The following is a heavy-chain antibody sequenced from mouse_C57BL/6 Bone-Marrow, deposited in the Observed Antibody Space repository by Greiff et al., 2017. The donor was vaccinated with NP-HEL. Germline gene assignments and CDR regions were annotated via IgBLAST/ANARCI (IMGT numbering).Heavy chain of an antibody. CDR2: IDPSDSYT. J-gene: IGHJ1*03. CDR3: ARSPLYYYGSSYLYWYFDV. CDR1: GYTFTSYW. Sequence: QVQLQQSGAELVRPGTSVKLSCKASGYTFTSYWMHWVKQRPGQGLEWIGVIDPSDSYTNYNQKFKGKATLTVDTSSSTAYMQLSSLTSEDSAVYYCARSPLYYYGSSYLYWYFDVWGTGTTVTVSS. D-gene: IGHD1-1*01. V-gene: IGHV1-59*01.